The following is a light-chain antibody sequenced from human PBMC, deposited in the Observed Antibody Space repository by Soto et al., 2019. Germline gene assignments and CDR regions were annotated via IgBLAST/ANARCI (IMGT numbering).Light chain of an antibody. Sequence: DIETTQSPSSLSASVGDTVTITCRASKGIKSYLNWYQQKAEKAPKLLIYGASSLQSGVPSRFSGSGSGTDFTLTISSLQPEDYATYYCQQSYSTPPLTFGGGTKVDIK. CDR2: GAS. V-gene: IGKV1-39*01. J-gene: IGKJ4*01. CDR1: KGIKSY. CDR3: QQSYSTPPLT.